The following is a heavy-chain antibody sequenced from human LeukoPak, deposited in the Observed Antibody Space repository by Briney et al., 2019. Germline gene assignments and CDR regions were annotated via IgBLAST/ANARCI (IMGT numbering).Heavy chain of an antibody. J-gene: IGHJ5*02. CDR2: FNPIFGSA. D-gene: IGHD3-10*01. CDR3: ARDFGSGVFDP. V-gene: IGHV1-69*05. Sequence: ASVKVSCKASGGAFGTYGITWVRQALGQGLEWMGGFNPIFGSAQYAQKFQGRVTITMDVSARTVYMELSSLRSEDTTIYYCARDFGSGVFDPWGQGTLVTVSA. CDR1: GGAFGTYG.